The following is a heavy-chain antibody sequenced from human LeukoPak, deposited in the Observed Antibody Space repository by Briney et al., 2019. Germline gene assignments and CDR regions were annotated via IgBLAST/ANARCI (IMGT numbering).Heavy chain of an antibody. V-gene: IGHV1-18*01. Sequence: GASVKVSCKASGYTFTSYGISWVRQAPGHGLEWMGWISAYNGNTHYAQKLQGRVTMTTDTSTSTDYMELRSLRSDDTAVYYCARVGRYCSSTSCYYYYGMDVGGQGTTVTVSS. CDR2: ISAYNGNT. D-gene: IGHD2-2*01. CDR1: GYTFTSYG. J-gene: IGHJ6*02. CDR3: ARVGRYCSSTSCYYYYGMDV.